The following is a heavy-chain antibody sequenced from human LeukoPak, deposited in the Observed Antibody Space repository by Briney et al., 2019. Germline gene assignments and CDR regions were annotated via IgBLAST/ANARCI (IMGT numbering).Heavy chain of an antibody. Sequence: GGSLRLSCAASGFTFSDYYMSWIRQVPGKGLEWVSYIGRSGTTIHYADSVKGRFTISWDNAKKSLYLQMNSLRAEDTAVYYCARGASTSGWYLNYFDYWGQGTLVTVSS. CDR1: GFTFSDYY. J-gene: IGHJ4*02. V-gene: IGHV3-11*04. D-gene: IGHD6-19*01. CDR3: ARGASTSGWYLNYFDY. CDR2: IGRSGTTI.